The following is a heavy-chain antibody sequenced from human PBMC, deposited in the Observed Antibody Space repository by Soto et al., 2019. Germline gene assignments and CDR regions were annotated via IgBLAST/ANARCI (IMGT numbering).Heavy chain of an antibody. CDR2: IYHSGST. D-gene: IGHD4-4*01. CDR3: ARDRNNNFFDP. Sequence: SDTLSLTCAVSGGSISSGGYSWSWIRQPPGKGLEWIGYIYHSGSTYYNPSLESRVAISLDTSRSQFSLTLHSVTAADTAIYYCARDRNNNFFDPWGQGTLVTVSS. V-gene: IGHV4-30-2*05. CDR1: GGSISSGGYS. J-gene: IGHJ5*02.